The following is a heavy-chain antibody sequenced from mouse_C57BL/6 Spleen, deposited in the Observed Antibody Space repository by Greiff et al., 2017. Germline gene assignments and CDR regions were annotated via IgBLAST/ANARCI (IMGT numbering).Heavy chain of an antibody. CDR2: IYPGDGDT. Sequence: VQLQQSGPELVKPGASVKISCKASGYAFSSSWMNWVKQRPGKGLEWIGRIYPGDGDTNYNGKFKGKATLTADKSSSTAYMQLRSLTSEDSAVYFCASPYYFYYWGQGTTLTFSS. CDR1: GYAFSSSW. J-gene: IGHJ2*01. V-gene: IGHV1-82*01. CDR3: ASPYYFYY.